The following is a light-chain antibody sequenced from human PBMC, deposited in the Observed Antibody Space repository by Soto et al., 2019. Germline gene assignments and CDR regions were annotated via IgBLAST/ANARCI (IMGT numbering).Light chain of an antibody. CDR3: QQYNSYSGET. CDR1: QSISSW. Sequence: DIQMTQSPYTLSASVGDRVTITCRASQSISSWLAWYQQKPGKAPKLLIYKASSLESGVPSRFSGSGSGTEFTLTISSLQPDDFATYYCQQYNSYSGETFGQGTKVDIK. J-gene: IGKJ1*01. V-gene: IGKV1-5*03. CDR2: KAS.